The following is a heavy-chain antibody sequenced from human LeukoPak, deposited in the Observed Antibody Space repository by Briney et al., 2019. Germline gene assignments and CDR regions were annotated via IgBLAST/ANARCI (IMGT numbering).Heavy chain of an antibody. CDR1: GFTVSRNY. J-gene: IGHJ6*03. CDR2: IYSGGST. Sequence: GGSLRLSCAASGFTVSRNYMSWVRQAPGKGLEWVSVIYSGGSTYYADSVKGRFTFSRDSSKNTLYLQMNSLRAEDTAVYYCARGGGSGSYSYYYYMDVWGKGTTVTVSS. CDR3: ARGGGSGSYSYYYYMDV. D-gene: IGHD1-26*01. V-gene: IGHV3-53*01.